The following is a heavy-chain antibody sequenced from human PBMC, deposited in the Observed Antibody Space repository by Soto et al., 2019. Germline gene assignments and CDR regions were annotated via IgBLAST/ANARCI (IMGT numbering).Heavy chain of an antibody. Sequence: EVQLVESGGGLVQPGGSLRLSCVASGFTVSSKYMSWVRQAPGKGLEWVSVLNSGGSTYYEESVRDRFTISRDNSRNTLYLQMSSLRVEDTAIYYCAVAPRGERLLDFDYWGRGTLVTVSS. D-gene: IGHD6-25*01. J-gene: IGHJ4*02. CDR3: AVAPRGERLLDFDY. CDR1: GFTVSSKY. CDR2: LNSGGST. V-gene: IGHV3-66*01.